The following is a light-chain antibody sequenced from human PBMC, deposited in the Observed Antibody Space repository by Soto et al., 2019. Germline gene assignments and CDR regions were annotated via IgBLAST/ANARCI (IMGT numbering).Light chain of an antibody. J-gene: IGKJ1*01. CDR3: QHYGTSLRT. Sequence: EIVLTQSPGTLSLSPGERATLSCRASQSLSSTYLAWYQQKPGQAPRLLIYGASSRATGIPDRFSGGGSGTDFALTISRLEPEDFAVYYCQHYGTSLRTFGQGTKVEIK. CDR1: QSLSSTY. V-gene: IGKV3-20*01. CDR2: GAS.